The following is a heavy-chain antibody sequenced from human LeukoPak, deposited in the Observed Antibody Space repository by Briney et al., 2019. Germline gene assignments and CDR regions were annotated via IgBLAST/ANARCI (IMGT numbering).Heavy chain of an antibody. CDR2: INPNSGGT. CDR3: ARGRVTDYDILTGTNPDAFDI. V-gene: IGHV1-2*04. D-gene: IGHD3-9*01. J-gene: IGHJ3*02. Sequence: ASVKVSCKASGYTFTGYYMHWVRQAPGQGLEWMGWINPNSGGTNYAQKFQGWVTMTRDTSISTAYMELSRLRSDDTAVYYCARGRVTDYDILTGTNPDAFDIWGQGTMVTVSS. CDR1: GYTFTGYY.